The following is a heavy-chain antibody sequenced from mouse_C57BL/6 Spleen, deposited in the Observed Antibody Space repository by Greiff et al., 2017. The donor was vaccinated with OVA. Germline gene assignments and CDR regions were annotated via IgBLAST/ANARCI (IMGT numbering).Heavy chain of an antibody. CDR3: ARGDGYPYYYAMDY. J-gene: IGHJ4*01. Sequence: VQLKESGPGLVKPSQSLSLTCSVTGYSITSGYYWNWIRQFPGNKLEWMGYISYDGSNNYNPSLKNRISITRDTSKNQFFLKLNSVTTEDTATYYCARGDGYPYYYAMDYWGQGTSVTVSS. D-gene: IGHD2-3*01. CDR2: ISYDGSN. CDR1: GYSITSGYY. V-gene: IGHV3-6*01.